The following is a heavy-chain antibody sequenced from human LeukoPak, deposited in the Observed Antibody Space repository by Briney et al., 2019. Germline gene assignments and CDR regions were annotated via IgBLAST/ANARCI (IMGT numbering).Heavy chain of an antibody. J-gene: IGHJ4*02. CDR1: GGSFSGYY. CDR2: INHSGST. CDR3: ARNVGYCSSTSCPDTLYYFDY. Sequence: SETLSLTCAVYGGSFSGYYWSWIRQPPGKGLEWIGEINHSGSTNYNPSLKSRVTISVDTSKNQFSLKLSSVTAADTAVYYCARNVGYCSSTSCPDTLYYFDYWGQGTLVTVSS. D-gene: IGHD2-2*01. V-gene: IGHV4-34*01.